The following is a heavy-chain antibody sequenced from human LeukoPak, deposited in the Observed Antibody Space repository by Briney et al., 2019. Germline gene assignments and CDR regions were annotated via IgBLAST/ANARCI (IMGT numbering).Heavy chain of an antibody. CDR1: GFTFSSYG. CDR3: AKANALELQDY. J-gene: IGHJ4*02. Sequence: PGGSLRLSCAASGFTFSSYGMHWVRQAPGKGLEWVAVISYDGSNKYYADSVKGRFTISRDNSKNTLYLQMNSLRAEDTAVYYCAKANALELQDYWGQGTLVTVSS. V-gene: IGHV3-30*18. D-gene: IGHD1-7*01. CDR2: ISYDGSNK.